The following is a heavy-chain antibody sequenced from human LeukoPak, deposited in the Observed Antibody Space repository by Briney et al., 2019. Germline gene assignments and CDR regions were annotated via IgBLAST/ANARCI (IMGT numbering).Heavy chain of an antibody. D-gene: IGHD3-10*01. Sequence: LGASVKVSCKASGYTFTGYYMHWVRQAPGQGLEWMGWINPNSGGTNYAQKFQGRVTMTRDTSISTAYMELSRLRSDDTAVYYCARDLLYYGSGTKGDYWGQGTLVTVSS. CDR3: ARDLLYYGSGTKGDY. J-gene: IGHJ4*02. V-gene: IGHV1-2*03. CDR1: GYTFTGYY. CDR2: INPNSGGT.